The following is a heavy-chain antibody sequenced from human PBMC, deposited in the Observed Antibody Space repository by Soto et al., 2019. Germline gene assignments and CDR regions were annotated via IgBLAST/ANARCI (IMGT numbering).Heavy chain of an antibody. D-gene: IGHD6-6*01. CDR2: IYPGDSDT. V-gene: IGHV5-51*01. Sequence: PGESLKISCKGSGYSFTSYWIGWVRQMPGKGLEWMGIIYPGDSDTRYSPSFQGQVTISADKSISTAYLQWSSLKASDTAMYYWARGIASLVRIQTANYGMDVWGQGTTVTVSS. CDR1: GYSFTSYW. CDR3: ARGIASLVRIQTANYGMDV. J-gene: IGHJ6*02.